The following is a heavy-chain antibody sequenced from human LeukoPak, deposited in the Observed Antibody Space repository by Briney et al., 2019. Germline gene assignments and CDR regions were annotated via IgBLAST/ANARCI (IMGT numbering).Heavy chain of an antibody. CDR1: VGSISSYY. CDR3: ARDLGPSRGFDY. CDR2: ISYSGNT. D-gene: IGHD3-10*01. V-gene: IGHV4-59*01. J-gene: IGHJ4*02. Sequence: SGTLSHTCTVPVGSISSYYWSWMRQPPGKGLGWIGYISYSGNTYYNPSLKSRVTISVDTSKNQFSLKLSSVTAADTAVYYCARDLGPSRGFDYWGQGTLVTVSS.